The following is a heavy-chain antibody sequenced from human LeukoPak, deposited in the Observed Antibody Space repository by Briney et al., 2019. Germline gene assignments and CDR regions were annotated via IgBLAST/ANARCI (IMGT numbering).Heavy chain of an antibody. CDR2: IYTSGST. CDR1: GGSISSYY. D-gene: IGHD5-18*01. CDR3: ARGFRTAMVKVFDY. J-gene: IGHJ4*02. V-gene: IGHV4-4*07. Sequence: PSETLSLTCTVSGGSISSYYWSWIRQPAGKGLEWIGRIYTSGSTNYNPSLKSRVTISVDTSKNQFSLKLSSVTAADTAVYYCARGFRTAMVKVFDYWGQGTLVTVSS.